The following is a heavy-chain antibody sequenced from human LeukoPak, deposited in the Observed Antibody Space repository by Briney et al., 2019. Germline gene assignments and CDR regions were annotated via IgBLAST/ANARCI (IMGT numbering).Heavy chain of an antibody. V-gene: IGHV1-18*01. CDR1: GYTFTSYG. CDR3: AREWWGYDVLTGDNWFDP. D-gene: IGHD3-9*01. J-gene: IGHJ5*02. Sequence: ASVKVSCKASGYTFTSYGISWVRQAPGQGLEWMGWINTYNGDTNYAQKFQGRVTMTTDTSTSTVHIELRSLTSDDTAAYYCAREWWGYDVLTGDNWFDPWGQGTLVTVSS. CDR2: INTYNGDT.